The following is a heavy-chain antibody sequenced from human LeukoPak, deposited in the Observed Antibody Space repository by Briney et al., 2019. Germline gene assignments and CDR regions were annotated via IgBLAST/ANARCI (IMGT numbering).Heavy chain of an antibody. D-gene: IGHD6-19*01. CDR1: GYTFTSYG. J-gene: IGHJ5*02. V-gene: IGHV1-18*01. Sequence: ASVKVSCKASGYTFTSYGISWVRQAPGQGLEWMGCISAHNGYTNYAKNLQGRVTMTTDTSTSTAYMELRNLRSDDTAVYYCAGFRLVQGNWFDPWGQGTLVTVSS. CDR2: ISAHNGYT. CDR3: AGFRLVQGNWFDP.